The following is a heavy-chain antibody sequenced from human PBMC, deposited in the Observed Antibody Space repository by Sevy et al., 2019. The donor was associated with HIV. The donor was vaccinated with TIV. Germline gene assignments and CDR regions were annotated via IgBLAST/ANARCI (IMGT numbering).Heavy chain of an antibody. CDR2: FIPISGTA. CDR1: GGTFSSQT. V-gene: IGHV1-69*13. Sequence: ASVKVSCKTSGGTFSSQTINWVRQASGQGLEWMGGFIPISGTANYAQKFQDRVTITADESTSTAYMEVSSLKSEDTGGYYCARDRGDYCSGGDCYPSYGMDVWGQGTTVTVSS. D-gene: IGHD2-15*01. J-gene: IGHJ6*02. CDR3: ARDRGDYCSGGDCYPSYGMDV.